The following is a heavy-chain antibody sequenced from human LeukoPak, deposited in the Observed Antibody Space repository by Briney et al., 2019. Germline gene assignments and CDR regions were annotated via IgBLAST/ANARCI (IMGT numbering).Heavy chain of an antibody. CDR2: ISSSGSTI. D-gene: IGHD3-22*01. CDR1: GFTFSSYE. V-gene: IGHV3-48*03. J-gene: IGHJ4*02. Sequence: GGSLRLSCAASGFTFSSYEMNWVRQAPGKGLEWVSYISSSGSTIYYADSVKGRFTISRDNAKNSLYLQMNSLRAEDTAVYYCARAAPTRTLIGSGADYWGQGTLVTVSS. CDR3: ARAAPTRTLIGSGADY.